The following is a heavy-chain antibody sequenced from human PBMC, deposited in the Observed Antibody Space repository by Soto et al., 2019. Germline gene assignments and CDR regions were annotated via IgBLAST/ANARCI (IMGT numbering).Heavy chain of an antibody. CDR2: IYYSGST. D-gene: IGHD3-22*01. CDR1: GGSISSGDYY. Sequence: QVQLQESGPGLVKPSQTLSLTCTVSGGSISSGDYYWSWIRQPPGKGLEWIGYIYYSGSTYYNPSLKSRLTIAVDTSKNQFSLKLSSVTAADTAVYYCARASYYYDSSGYPGDPYYYGMDVWGQGTTVAVSS. V-gene: IGHV4-30-4*01. CDR3: ARASYYYDSSGYPGDPYYYGMDV. J-gene: IGHJ6*02.